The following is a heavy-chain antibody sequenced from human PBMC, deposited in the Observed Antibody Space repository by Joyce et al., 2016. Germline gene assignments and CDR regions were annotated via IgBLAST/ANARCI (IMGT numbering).Heavy chain of an antibody. CDR1: GFNFGYHV. V-gene: IGHV3-23*04. CDR3: ARGGGCDGTGCWYPDY. CDR2: IADRGE. D-gene: IGHD6-13*01. J-gene: IGHJ4*02. Sequence: EVQLVESGGDLVQPGGSLRLSCVASGFNFGYHVMSWVRQAPGKGLGWVSTIADRGENYAEAVKGRFTISRDNSKNTLYLQMNGLRAEDTAIYFCARGGGCDGTGCWYPDYWGQGTLVTVSS.